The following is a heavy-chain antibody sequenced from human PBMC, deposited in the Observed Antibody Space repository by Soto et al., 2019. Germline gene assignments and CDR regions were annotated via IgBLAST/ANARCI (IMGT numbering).Heavy chain of an antibody. V-gene: IGHV4-61*01. CDR3: ARAPYYDFWSGRRGAFDI. Sequence: QVQLQESGPGLVKPSETLSLTCTVSGGSVSSGSYYWSWIRQPPGKGLEWIGYIYYSGSTNYNPSLKSRVTLSVDTSKNQFSLKLSSVTAADTAVYYCARAPYYDFWSGRRGAFDIWGQGTMVTVSS. CDR2: IYYSGST. CDR1: GGSVSSGSYY. D-gene: IGHD3-3*01. J-gene: IGHJ3*02.